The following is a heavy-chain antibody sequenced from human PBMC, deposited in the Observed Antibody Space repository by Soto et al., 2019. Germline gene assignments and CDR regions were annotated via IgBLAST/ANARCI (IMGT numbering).Heavy chain of an antibody. Sequence: QVQLVQSGAEVKKPGASVKVSFKASGYTFTTYGISWVRQAPGQGLEWMGWINAYNGNTNYAQKLQGRVTMTTDSSTSTAYMELRSLRSYDTAVYYCAREPVAGIWFDPWGQGTLVTVST. V-gene: IGHV1-18*01. CDR3: AREPVAGIWFDP. CDR2: INAYNGNT. J-gene: IGHJ5*02. CDR1: GYTFTTYG. D-gene: IGHD6-19*01.